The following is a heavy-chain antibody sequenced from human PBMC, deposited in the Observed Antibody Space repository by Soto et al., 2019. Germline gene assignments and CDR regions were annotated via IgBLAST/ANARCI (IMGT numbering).Heavy chain of an antibody. J-gene: IGHJ3*02. Sequence: PSETLSLTCSVSGASISSNFWSWVRQPPGKGLEWIGYIYYSGSTNYNPSLKSRVTISVDTSKNQFSLKLSSVTAADTAVYYCARLSLYCGGDCYSRRGSFDIWGQGTMVTVSS. CDR3: ARLSLYCGGDCYSRRGSFDI. CDR2: IYYSGST. CDR1: GASISSNF. V-gene: IGHV4-59*08. D-gene: IGHD2-21*02.